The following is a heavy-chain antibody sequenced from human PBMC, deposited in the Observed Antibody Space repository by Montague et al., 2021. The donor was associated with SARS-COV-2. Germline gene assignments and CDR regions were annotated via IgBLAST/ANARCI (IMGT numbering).Heavy chain of an antibody. Sequence: SLRLSCAASGFSFSGYAINLVRQAPGKGLEWISVIYSGGDSTYYADSVRGRFTISRDDSKNTLFLHLNNLSAEDTAIYYCAKPGPFAFYFESWGQGTLVTVSS. V-gene: IGHV3-23*03. CDR3: AKPGPFAFYFES. CDR2: IYSGGDST. CDR1: GFSFSGYA. D-gene: IGHD3-10*01. J-gene: IGHJ4*02.